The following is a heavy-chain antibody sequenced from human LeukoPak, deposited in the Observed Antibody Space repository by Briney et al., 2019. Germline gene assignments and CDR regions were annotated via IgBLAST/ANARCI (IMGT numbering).Heavy chain of an antibody. J-gene: IGHJ5*02. CDR1: GGSISSGNYY. D-gene: IGHD3-3*01. V-gene: IGHV4-39*07. CDR3: ARGGGTWSGYYYWFDP. Sequence: SETLSLTCTVSGGSISSGNYYWSWIRQPPGKGLEWIGEINHSGSTNYNPSLKSRVTISVDTSKNQFSLKLSSVTAADTAVYYCARGGGTWSGYYYWFDPWGQGTLVTVSS. CDR2: INHSGST.